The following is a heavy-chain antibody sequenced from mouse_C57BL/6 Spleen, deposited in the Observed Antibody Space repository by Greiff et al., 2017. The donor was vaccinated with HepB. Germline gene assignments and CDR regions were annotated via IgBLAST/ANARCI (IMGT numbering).Heavy chain of an antibody. CDR3: TTLSLYYYGSSYGY. D-gene: IGHD1-1*01. CDR2: IDPENGDT. V-gene: IGHV14-4*01. Sequence: EVQLQESGAELVRPGASVKLSCTASGFNIKDDYMHWVKQRPEQGLEWIGWIDPENGDTEYASKFQGKATITADTSSNTAYLQLSSLTSEDTAGYYCTTLSLYYYGSSYGYWGQSTTLTVSS. J-gene: IGHJ2*01. CDR1: GFNIKDDY.